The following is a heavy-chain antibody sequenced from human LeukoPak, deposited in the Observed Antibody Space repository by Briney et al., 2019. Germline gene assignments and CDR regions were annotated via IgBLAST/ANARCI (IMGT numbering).Heavy chain of an antibody. V-gene: IGHV3-21*01. D-gene: IGHD3-22*01. CDR3: ARDYYYDSSGYYRPPPHDAFDI. CDR1: GFTFSSYS. CDR2: ISSSSSYI. Sequence: KPGGSLRLSCAASGFTFSSYSMNWVRQAPGKGLEWVSSISSSSSYIYYADSVKGRFTISRDNAKNSLYLQMNSLRAEDTAVYYCARDYYYDSSGYYRPPPHDAFDIWGQGTMVTVSS. J-gene: IGHJ3*02.